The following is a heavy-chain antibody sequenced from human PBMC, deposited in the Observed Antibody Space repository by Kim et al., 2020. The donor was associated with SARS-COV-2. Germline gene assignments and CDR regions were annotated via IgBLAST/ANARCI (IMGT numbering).Heavy chain of an antibody. D-gene: IGHD3-9*01. CDR2: IIHIFGTE. J-gene: IGHJ5*02. CDR1: VGTFSSYA. V-gene: IGHV1-69*06. CDR3: ARERVTGYYPVNWFGP. Sequence: AVKVSCKASVGTFSSYAISWVRQAPGQGLEWMGGIIHIFGTENYAQKSPGRVTITADKSTRTAYMELSSLRSEDKAVYYGARERVTGYYPVNWFGPWGQ.